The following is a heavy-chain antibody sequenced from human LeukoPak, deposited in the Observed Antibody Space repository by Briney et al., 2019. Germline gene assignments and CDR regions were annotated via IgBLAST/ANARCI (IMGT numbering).Heavy chain of an antibody. J-gene: IGHJ4*02. CDR2: INPNSGGT. D-gene: IGHD3-3*01. CDR1: GGTFSSYA. Sequence: ASXKVSCKASGGTFSSYAISWVRQAPGQGLEWMGRINPNSGGTNYAQKFQGRVTMTRDTSISTAYMELSRLRSDDTAVYYCARVGNYDFWSGYHGYYFDYWGQGTLVTVSS. V-gene: IGHV1-2*06. CDR3: ARVGNYDFWSGYHGYYFDY.